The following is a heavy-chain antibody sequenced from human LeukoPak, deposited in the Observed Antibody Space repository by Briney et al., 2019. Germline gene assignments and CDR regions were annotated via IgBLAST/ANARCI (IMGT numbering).Heavy chain of an antibody. CDR2: INSDGSTT. V-gene: IGHV3-74*01. CDR3: VRDASETMDGNY. D-gene: IGHD1-1*01. Sequence: GGSLRLSCEASGFTFTTYWMHWVRQAPGKGLVWVSLINSDGSTTNYADSVQGRFTISRDNAKNTLYLQMNSLRAEDTAVYYCVRDASETMDGNYWGQGTLVTVSS. J-gene: IGHJ4*02. CDR1: GFTFTTYW.